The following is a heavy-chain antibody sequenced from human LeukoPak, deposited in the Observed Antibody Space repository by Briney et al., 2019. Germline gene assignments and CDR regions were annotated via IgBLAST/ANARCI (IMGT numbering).Heavy chain of an antibody. J-gene: IGHJ4*02. CDR2: IRSKANSYAT. Sequence: GGPLRLSCAASGFTFSGSAMHWVRQASGKGLEWVGRIRSKANSYATAYAASVKGRFTISRDDSKNTAYLQMNSLKTEDTAVYYCTRRDVDFDYWGQGTLVTVSS. V-gene: IGHV3-73*01. CDR1: GFTFSGSA. CDR3: TRRDVDFDY. D-gene: IGHD2-21*01.